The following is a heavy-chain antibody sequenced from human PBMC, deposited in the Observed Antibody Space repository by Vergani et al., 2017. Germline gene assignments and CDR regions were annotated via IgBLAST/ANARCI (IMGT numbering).Heavy chain of an antibody. V-gene: IGHV3-73*02. D-gene: IGHD2-15*01. Sequence: EVQLVESGGGLVQPGGSLKLSCAASGFTFSGSAMHWVRQASGKGLEWVGRIRSKANSYATAYAASVKGRFTISRDDSKNTAYLQMNSLKTEDTAVYYCTRHVAPWNYMDVWGKGTTVTVSS. J-gene: IGHJ6*03. CDR2: IRSKANSYAT. CDR3: TRHVAPWNYMDV. CDR1: GFTFSGSA.